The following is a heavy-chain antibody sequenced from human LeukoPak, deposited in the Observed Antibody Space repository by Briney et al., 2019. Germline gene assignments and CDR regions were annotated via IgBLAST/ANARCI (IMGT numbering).Heavy chain of an antibody. CDR1: GYTFTSYG. V-gene: IGHV1-18*01. D-gene: IGHD1-7*01. J-gene: IGHJ4*02. CDR3: ARVDWNYASRMLSY. Sequence: ASVKVSCKASGYTFTSYGISWVRQAPGRGLEWMGWIRAYNGNTNYAQKPQGRVTMTTDTSTSTAYMELRSLRSDDTAVYYCARVDWNYASRMLSYWGQGTLVTVSS. CDR2: IRAYNGNT.